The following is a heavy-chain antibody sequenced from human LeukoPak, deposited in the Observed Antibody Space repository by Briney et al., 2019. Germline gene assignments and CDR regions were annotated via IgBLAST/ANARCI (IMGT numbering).Heavy chain of an antibody. CDR3: ARQGAVSGRMDV. D-gene: IGHD2-8*01. J-gene: IGHJ6*02. Sequence: PSGTLSLTCTVSGGSISSYYWSWIRQPPGKGLEWIGCIYFSGTTNYNPSLKSRVTISIDTSENHFSLRLSSVTAADTAVYYCARQGAVSGRMDVWGQGTRGPVSS. V-gene: IGHV4-59*08. CDR1: GGSISSYY. CDR2: IYFSGTT.